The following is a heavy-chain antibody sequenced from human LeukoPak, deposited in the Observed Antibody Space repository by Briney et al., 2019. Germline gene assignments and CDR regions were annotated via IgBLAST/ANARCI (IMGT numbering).Heavy chain of an antibody. D-gene: IGHD4-17*01. CDR1: GFTFSSYA. Sequence: PGRSLRLSCAASGFTFSSYAMHWVRQAPGKGLEWVAVISYDGSNKYYADSVKGRFTISRDNSKNTLYLQMNSLRAEDTAVYYCARADGDDIPFDYWGQGTLVTVSS. J-gene: IGHJ4*02. CDR2: ISYDGSNK. CDR3: ARADGDDIPFDY. V-gene: IGHV3-30-3*01.